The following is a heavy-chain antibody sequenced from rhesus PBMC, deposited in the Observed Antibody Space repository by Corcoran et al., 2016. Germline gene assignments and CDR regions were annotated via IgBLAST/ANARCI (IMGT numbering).Heavy chain of an antibody. Sequence: QVQLQESGPGLVKPSETLSLTCAVSGGSISDDYYWSWIRQLPGKGLEWIGYIYGSGGGTNYNPSLKNRVTISIDTSKNQFSLKLSSVTAADTAVYDCARGYYSGSYYDRYFDLWGPGTPITISS. CDR3: ARGYYSGSYYDRYFDL. J-gene: IGHJ2*01. V-gene: IGHV4-106*01. CDR1: GGSISDDYY. CDR2: IYGSGGGT. D-gene: IGHD3-16*01.